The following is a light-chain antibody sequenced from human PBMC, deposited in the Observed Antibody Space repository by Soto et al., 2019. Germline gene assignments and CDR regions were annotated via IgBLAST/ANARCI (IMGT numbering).Light chain of an antibody. CDR2: EVS. Sequence: QSVLTQPASVSLSPGQSITISCTGTSSDVGGYNYVSWYQQHPGKAPKLMIYEVSNRPSGVSDRFSGSRSGNTASLTISGLQAEDESDYYCISYTSSSTWVFGGGTKVTVL. J-gene: IGLJ3*02. CDR3: ISYTSSSTWV. CDR1: SSDVGGYNY. V-gene: IGLV2-14*01.